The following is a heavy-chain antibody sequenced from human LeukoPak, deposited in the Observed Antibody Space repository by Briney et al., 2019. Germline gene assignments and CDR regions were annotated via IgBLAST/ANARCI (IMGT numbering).Heavy chain of an antibody. D-gene: IGHD3-10*01. J-gene: IGHJ6*02. V-gene: IGHV3-23*01. CDR1: GFTLSRSA. Sequence: PGGSLRLSCAASGFTLSRSAMTWVRQTPGKGPEWVVSIRAFNSVTYYADSVKGRFTISRDRSKNTMYLQMTGLRADDTAIYYCARPHGWLGESNYYHYYGMDVWGQGTTVTVSS. CDR3: ARPHGWLGESNYYHYYGMDV. CDR2: IRAFNSVT.